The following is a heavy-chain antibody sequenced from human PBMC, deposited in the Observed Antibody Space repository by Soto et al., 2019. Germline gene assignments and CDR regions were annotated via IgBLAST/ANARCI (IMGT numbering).Heavy chain of an antibody. CDR1: GYTFTSYY. V-gene: IGHV1-46*01. Sequence: ASVKVSCKASGYTFTSYYMHWVRQAPGQGLEWMGIINPSGGSTSYAQKFQGRVTMTRDTSTSTVYMELSSLRSEDTAVYYCARSKWSPVAGTPRTDFDYWGQGTLVTVSS. D-gene: IGHD6-19*01. J-gene: IGHJ4*02. CDR3: ARSKWSPVAGTPRTDFDY. CDR2: INPSGGST.